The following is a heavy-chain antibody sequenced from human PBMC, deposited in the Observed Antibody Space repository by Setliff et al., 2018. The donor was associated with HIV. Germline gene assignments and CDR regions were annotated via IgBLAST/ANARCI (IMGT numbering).Heavy chain of an antibody. Sequence: GSLRLSCAGSGFTFSNYVMNWVRLAPGKGLEWVSCISSSSSYIYYGDSVKGRFTISRDNAKNSLYLQMNSLRVDDTAVYYCARGTQNFDFWGQGTLVTAPQ. CDR1: GFTFSNYV. CDR3: ARGTQNFDF. V-gene: IGHV3-21*04. D-gene: IGHD6-25*01. J-gene: IGHJ4*02. CDR2: ISSSSSYI.